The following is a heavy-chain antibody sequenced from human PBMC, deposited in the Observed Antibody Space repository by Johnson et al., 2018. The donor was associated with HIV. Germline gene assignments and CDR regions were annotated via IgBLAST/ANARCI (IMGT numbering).Heavy chain of an antibody. CDR1: GFTFDDYA. J-gene: IGHJ3*01. CDR3: AKEPYCTNGVWCPFDV. D-gene: IGHD2-8*01. V-gene: IGHV3-9*01. Sequence: EVQLVESGGGVVQPGRSLRLSCAASGFTFDDYAMHWVRQAPGKGLEWVSGISWSSGMIGYADSVKGRFTISRDNAKNSLYLQMNSLRAEDTALYFCAKEPYCTNGVWCPFDVWGQGTTVTVSS. CDR2: ISWSSGMI.